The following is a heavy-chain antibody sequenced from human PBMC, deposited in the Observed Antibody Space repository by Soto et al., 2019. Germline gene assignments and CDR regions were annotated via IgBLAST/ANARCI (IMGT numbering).Heavy chain of an antibody. V-gene: IGHV4-34*01. J-gene: IGHJ4*02. CDR2: INHSGST. D-gene: IGHD1-26*01. CDR3: ARGWGGSYYIAPLDY. Sequence: SETLSLTCAVYGGSFSGYYWSWIRQPPGKGLEWIGEINHSGSTNYNPSLKSRVTISVDTSKNQFSLKLSSVTAADTAVYYCARGWGGSYYIAPLDYWGQGTLVTV. CDR1: GGSFSGYY.